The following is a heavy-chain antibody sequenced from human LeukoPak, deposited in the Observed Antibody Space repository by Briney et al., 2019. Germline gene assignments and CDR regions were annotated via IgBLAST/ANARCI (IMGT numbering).Heavy chain of an antibody. CDR1: GGSISSHY. Sequence: SETLSLTCTVSGGSISSHYWSWIRQPPGKGLEWIGYIYYSGSTNYHPSLKSRVTISVDTSKNQFSLKLSSVTAADTAVYYCARIGSYGWFDPWGQGTLVTVSS. CDR2: IYYSGST. J-gene: IGHJ5*02. CDR3: ARIGSYGWFDP. D-gene: IGHD1-26*01. V-gene: IGHV4-59*11.